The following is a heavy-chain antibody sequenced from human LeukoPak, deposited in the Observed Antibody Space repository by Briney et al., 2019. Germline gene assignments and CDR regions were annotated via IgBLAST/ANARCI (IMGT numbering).Heavy chain of an antibody. CDR2: ISSSSSYI. CDR3: TKGGEWLVASAYYYYYMDV. CDR1: GFTFSSYS. V-gene: IGHV3-21*04. D-gene: IGHD6-19*01. J-gene: IGHJ6*03. Sequence: GGSLRLSCAASGFTFSSYSMNWVRQAPGKGLEWVSSISSSSSYIYYVDSVKGRFTISRDNSRNTLYLQMNNLRVEDTAVYYCTKGGEWLVASAYYYYYMDVWGKGTTVTISS.